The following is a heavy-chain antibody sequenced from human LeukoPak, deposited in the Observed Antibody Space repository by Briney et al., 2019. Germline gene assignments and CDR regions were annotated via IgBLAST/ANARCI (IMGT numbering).Heavy chain of an antibody. Sequence: PGRSLRLSCAAPGFTFSSYAMHWVRQAPGKGLEWVAVISYDGSNKYYADSVKGRFTISRDNSKNTLYLQMNSLRAKDTAVYYCARDRIHAFDYWGQGTLVTVSS. J-gene: IGHJ4*02. CDR3: ARDRIHAFDY. CDR2: ISYDGSNK. D-gene: IGHD2/OR15-2a*01. V-gene: IGHV3-30-3*01. CDR1: GFTFSSYA.